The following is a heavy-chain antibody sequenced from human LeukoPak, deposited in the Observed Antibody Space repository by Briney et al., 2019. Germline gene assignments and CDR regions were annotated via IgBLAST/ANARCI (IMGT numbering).Heavy chain of an antibody. V-gene: IGHV3-23*01. CDR1: GFTFSSYA. CDR3: AKLGGQELHNYYVAV. J-gene: IGHJ6*03. CDR2: IIDSGEST. D-gene: IGHD3-16*01. Sequence: PGGSLRLSCAASGFTFSSYAMSWVHQAPGKGLEWVSGIIDSGESTYYANFAKGRFTISRDNSNNTLYLQMNSLRAEDTAVYYCAKLGGQELHNYYVAVCGKGTTVAVSS.